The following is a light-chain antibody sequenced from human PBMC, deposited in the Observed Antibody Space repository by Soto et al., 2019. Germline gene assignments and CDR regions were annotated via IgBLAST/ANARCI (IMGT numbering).Light chain of an antibody. CDR2: QVS. CDR3: VQFAHFPRT. J-gene: IGKJ1*01. CDR1: QSLVYSDGNTY. Sequence: DVVLTQTPLSSPVTLGQPASISCRSSQSLVYSDGNTYLSWLQLRPGQPPRLLIYQVSNRFSGVPDRFRGSGAGTDFTLRISRVEAEDVGVYYCVQFAHFPRTFGQGTRWKSN. V-gene: IGKV2-24*01.